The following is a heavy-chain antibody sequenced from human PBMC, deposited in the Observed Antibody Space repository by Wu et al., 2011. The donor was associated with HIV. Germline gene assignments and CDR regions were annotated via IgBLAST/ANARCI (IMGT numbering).Heavy chain of an antibody. J-gene: IGHJ4*02. V-gene: IGHV1-69*06. D-gene: IGHD3-22*01. CDR1: EAPSARYA. CDR3: ARDGSWISSGYYFAY. CDR2: IIPIFGTA. Sequence: KVSSQGFSEAPSARYAISWVRQAPGQGLEWMGRIIPIFGTANYAQKFQGRVTITADKSTSTAYMELSSLRSEDTAVYYCARDGSWISSGYYFAYWGQGTLVTVSS.